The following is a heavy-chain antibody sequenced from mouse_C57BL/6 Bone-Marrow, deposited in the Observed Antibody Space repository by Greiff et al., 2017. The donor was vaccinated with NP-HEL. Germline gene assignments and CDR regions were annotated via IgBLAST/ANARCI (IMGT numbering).Heavy chain of an antibody. CDR2: IDPSDSYT. CDR1: GYTFTSYW. V-gene: IGHV1-50*01. J-gene: IGHJ1*03. D-gene: IGHD1-1*01. Sequence: QVQLQQPGAELVKPGASVKLSCKASGYTFTSYWMQWVKQRPGQGLEWIGEIDPSDSYTNYNQKFKGKATLTVDTSSSTAYMQLRSLTSEDSAVYYCARRGFTTVVDWYFDVWGTGTTVTVSS. CDR3: ARRGFTTVVDWYFDV.